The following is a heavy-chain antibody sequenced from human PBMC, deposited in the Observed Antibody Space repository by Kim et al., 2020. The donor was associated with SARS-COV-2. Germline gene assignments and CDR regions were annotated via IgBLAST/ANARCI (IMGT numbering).Heavy chain of an antibody. CDR1: GFSFSAYA. CDR2: ITDNGGNT. Sequence: GGSLRLSCAASGFSFSAYAMTRVRQAPARGLEWVATITDNGGNTYYADSVRGRFTISRDNPQNTLYLQMNNLGAHDTAIYYCVKAPTGIRFHFDSWGQGTLVTVSS. D-gene: IGHD1-1*01. V-gene: IGHV3-23*01. J-gene: IGHJ4*02. CDR3: VKAPTGIRFHFDS.